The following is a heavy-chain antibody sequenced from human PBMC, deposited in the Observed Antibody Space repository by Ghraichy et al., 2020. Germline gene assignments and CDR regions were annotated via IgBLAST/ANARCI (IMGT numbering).Heavy chain of an antibody. CDR3: TRQLVQTPLDYYYGMDV. J-gene: IGHJ6*02. Sequence: GGSLRLSCAASGFTFSGSAMHWVRQASGKGLEWVGRIRSKANSYATAYAASVKGRFTISRDDSKNTAYLQMNSLKTEDTAVYYCTRQLVQTPLDYYYGMDVWGQGTTVTVSS. CDR2: IRSKANSYAT. V-gene: IGHV3-73*01. D-gene: IGHD6-6*01. CDR1: GFTFSGSA.